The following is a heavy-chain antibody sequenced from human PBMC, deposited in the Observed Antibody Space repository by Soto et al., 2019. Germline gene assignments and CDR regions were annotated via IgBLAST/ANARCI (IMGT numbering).Heavy chain of an antibody. J-gene: IGHJ6*02. CDR1: GFTFGTYS. CDR3: ARLYYDYV. CDR2: ISYDSDTI. Sequence: LSCAGSGFTFGTYSMNWVRQAAGKGLEWIAYISYDSDTIQYADSVKGRFTISRDNAKNSLYLEMNGLRDEDTAVYYCARLYYDYVWGQGTTVTVS. D-gene: IGHD3-3*01. V-gene: IGHV3-48*02.